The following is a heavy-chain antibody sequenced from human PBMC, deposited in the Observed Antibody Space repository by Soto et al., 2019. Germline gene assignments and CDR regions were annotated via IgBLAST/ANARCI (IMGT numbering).Heavy chain of an antibody. D-gene: IGHD5-12*01. CDR1: GFTFSSYG. Sequence: GGSLRLSCAASGFTFSSYGMHWVRQAPGKGLEWVAVIWYDGSNKYYADSVKGRFTISRDNSKNTLYLQMNSLRAEDTAVYYCARGRWLQDYYFDYWGQGTLVPVSS. CDR3: ARGRWLQDYYFDY. V-gene: IGHV3-33*01. J-gene: IGHJ4*02. CDR2: IWYDGSNK.